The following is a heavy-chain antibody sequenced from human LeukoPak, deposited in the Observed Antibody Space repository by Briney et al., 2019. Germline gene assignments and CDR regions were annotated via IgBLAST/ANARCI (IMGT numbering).Heavy chain of an antibody. D-gene: IGHD3-9*01. Sequence: GGSLRLSCAASGFTFSSYSMNWVRQAPGKGLEWVSAISGSGGSTYYADSVKGRFTISRDNSKNTLYLQMNSLRAEDTAVYYCAGADYDILTGYWSWGQGTLVTVSS. V-gene: IGHV3-23*01. CDR3: AGADYDILTGYWS. J-gene: IGHJ4*02. CDR2: ISGSGGST. CDR1: GFTFSSYS.